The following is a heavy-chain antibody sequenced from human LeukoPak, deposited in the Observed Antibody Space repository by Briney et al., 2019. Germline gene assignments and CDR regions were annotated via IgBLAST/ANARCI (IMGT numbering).Heavy chain of an antibody. Sequence: PGGSLRLSCAASGFTFSSYSMNWVRQAPGKGLEWVSSISSSSSYIYYADSVKGRFTISRDNAKNSLYLQMNSLGAEDTAVYYCARDLGEIVYFDYWGQGTLVTVSS. CDR1: GFTFSSYS. CDR3: ARDLGEIVYFDY. J-gene: IGHJ4*02. D-gene: IGHD3-16*02. V-gene: IGHV3-21*01. CDR2: ISSSSSYI.